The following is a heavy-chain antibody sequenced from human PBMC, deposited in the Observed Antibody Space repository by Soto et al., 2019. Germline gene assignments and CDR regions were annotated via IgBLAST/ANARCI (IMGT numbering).Heavy chain of an antibody. V-gene: IGHV3-33*06. Sequence: QVQLAESGGGVVQPGRSLRLSCVTSGFTFSNYGMHWVRQAPGKGLEWVAVIMYDGSNKYYADSVKGRFTISRDNSKNTVYLQLNSLRPEDTAMYYCAKDVPGYIFATLDYWGVGTLVTVSS. CDR2: IMYDGSNK. CDR1: GFTFSNYG. J-gene: IGHJ4*02. D-gene: IGHD5-18*01. CDR3: AKDVPGYIFATLDY.